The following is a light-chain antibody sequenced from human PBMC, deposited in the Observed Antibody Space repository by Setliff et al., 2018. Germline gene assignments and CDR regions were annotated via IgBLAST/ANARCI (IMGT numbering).Light chain of an antibody. Sequence: SYELTQPPSVSVAPGKTARIPGGGNDIGSKGVHWYQQKPGQAPVLVIYYDRDRPSGIPERFSGSNSGDTATLTISRVEAGDEADYYCQVSDTRTDLFVLFGGGTKVTVL. CDR1: DIGSKG. V-gene: IGLV3-21*04. CDR2: YDR. CDR3: QVSDTRTDLFVL. J-gene: IGLJ2*01.